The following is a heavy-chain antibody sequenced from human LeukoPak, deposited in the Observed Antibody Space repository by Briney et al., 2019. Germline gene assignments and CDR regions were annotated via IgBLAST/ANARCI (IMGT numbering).Heavy chain of an antibody. CDR3: ARQNIAGSYYFDY. J-gene: IGHJ4*02. CDR1: GGSISSYY. Sequence: PSETLSLTCTVSGGSISSYYWSWIRQPPGKGLEWIGYIYYSGSTNYNPSLKSRVTISVDTSKNQFSLKLSSVTAADTAVYYCARQNIAGSYYFDYWGQGTLVTVSS. CDR2: IYYSGST. D-gene: IGHD6-13*01. V-gene: IGHV4-59*08.